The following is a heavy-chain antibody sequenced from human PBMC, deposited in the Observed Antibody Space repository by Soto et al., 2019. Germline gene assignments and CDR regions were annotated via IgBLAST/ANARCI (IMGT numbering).Heavy chain of an antibody. CDR1: GDIFTRYS. J-gene: IGHJ6*02. CDR3: ARNTFSHYYGMDV. Sequence: VRLVQSGAEVKKPGSSVRVSCRSPGDIFTRYSFSWVRQAPGQGLEWMGGVIPVFGTSNYGRKFQGRVTMTSDTSTNTAFLELRSLRSDDTAVYYCARNTFSHYYGMDVWGQGTSVTVSS. CDR2: VIPVFGTS. D-gene: IGHD5-18*01. V-gene: IGHV1-69*06.